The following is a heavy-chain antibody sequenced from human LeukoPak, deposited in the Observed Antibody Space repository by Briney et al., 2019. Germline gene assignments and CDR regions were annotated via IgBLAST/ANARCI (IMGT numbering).Heavy chain of an antibody. V-gene: IGHV4-61*02. CDR1: GGSISSGSYY. CDR3: ARDGIPGIAAAGIDY. D-gene: IGHD6-13*01. CDR2: IYTSGST. Sequence: PSETLSLTCTVSGGSISSGSYYWSWIRQPAGKGLEWIGRIYTSGSTNYNPSLKSRVTISVDTSKNQFSLKLSSVTAADTAVYYCARDGIPGIAAAGIDYWGQGTLVTVSS. J-gene: IGHJ4*02.